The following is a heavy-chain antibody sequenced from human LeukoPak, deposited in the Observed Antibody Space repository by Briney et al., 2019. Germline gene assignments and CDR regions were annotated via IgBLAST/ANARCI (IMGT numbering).Heavy chain of an antibody. D-gene: IGHD3-22*01. Sequence: PSETLSLTCAVSGYSISSGYYWGWIRQPLGKGLEWIGSIYHSGSTYYNPSLKSRVTISVDTSKNQFSLKLSSVTAADTAVYYCARLKIGPARDFDYWGQGTLVTVSS. CDR1: GYSISSGYY. CDR2: IYHSGST. J-gene: IGHJ4*02. CDR3: ARLKIGPARDFDY. V-gene: IGHV4-38-2*01.